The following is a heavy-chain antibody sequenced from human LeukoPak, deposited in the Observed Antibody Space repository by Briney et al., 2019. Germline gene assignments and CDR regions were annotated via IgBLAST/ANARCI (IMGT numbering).Heavy chain of an antibody. CDR2: ISGSGSTI. D-gene: IGHD6-6*01. Sequence: GGSLRLSRAASGFTFSDYYMSWIRQAPGKGLEWVSYISGSGSTIYYADSVKGRFTISRDNAKNSLYLQMNSLRAEDTAVYYCARDDGYSSSSDYYYYYYGMDVWGQGTTVTVSS. J-gene: IGHJ6*02. CDR3: ARDDGYSSSSDYYYYYYGMDV. V-gene: IGHV3-11*01. CDR1: GFTFSDYY.